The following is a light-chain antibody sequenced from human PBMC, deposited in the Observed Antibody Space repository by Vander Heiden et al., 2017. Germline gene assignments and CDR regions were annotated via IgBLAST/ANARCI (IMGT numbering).Light chain of an antibody. J-gene: IGKJ2*01. CDR2: GAS. V-gene: IGKV3-20*01. CDR1: QSVSSSY. CDR3: QQYGSSPPYT. Sequence: EIVLTQSPGPLSLSPGERATLSCRASQSVSSSYLAWYQQKPGQAPRLLIYGASSRATDIPDRFSGSGSGTDFTLTISRLEPEDFAVYYCQQYGSSPPYTFGQGTKLEIK.